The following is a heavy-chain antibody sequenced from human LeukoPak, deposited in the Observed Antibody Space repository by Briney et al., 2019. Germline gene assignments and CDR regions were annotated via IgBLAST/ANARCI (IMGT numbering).Heavy chain of an antibody. CDR3: ARDQTELGPTTVDH. D-gene: IGHD1-14*01. J-gene: IGHJ4*02. Sequence: GGSLRLSCVGSGFSFSPYWMHWVRQDPVKGLVWVARISSDGSDTKYADSVKGRFTISRDNAKNTLYLQMSSLRAEDTALYYCARDQTELGPTTVDHWGQGTQVTVSS. CDR1: GFSFSPYW. V-gene: IGHV3-74*03. CDR2: ISSDGSDT.